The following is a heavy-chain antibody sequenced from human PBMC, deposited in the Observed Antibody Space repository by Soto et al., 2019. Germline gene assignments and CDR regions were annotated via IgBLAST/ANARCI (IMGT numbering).Heavy chain of an antibody. D-gene: IGHD5-12*01. Sequence: SVKVSCKASGGTFTIFAVSWVRQAPGQGLEWMGGIIPIIGTTNYAQRFQGRITISGDESTSTAYMELSSLKSEDTAMYYCVRDLGSGYDPGDYPGQGTLVTVSS. CDR1: GGTFTIFA. CDR3: VRDLGSGYDPGDY. CDR2: IIPIIGTT. J-gene: IGHJ4*02. V-gene: IGHV1-69*13.